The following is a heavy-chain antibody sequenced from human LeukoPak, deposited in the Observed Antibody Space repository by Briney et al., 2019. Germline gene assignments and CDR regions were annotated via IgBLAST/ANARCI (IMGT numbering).Heavy chain of an antibody. CDR1: GGSLSPYY. CDR3: ATLGGLYYESHGYPDFDH. Sequence: SETLSLTCFVSGGSLSPYYWSWIRQPPGGGLEWLGEINQSGSTNYNPSLKSRVTISVEKFKNQFSLEVTSVTAADTAIYYCATLGGLYYESHGYPDFDHWGQGTLVTVSS. J-gene: IGHJ4*02. CDR2: INQSGST. D-gene: IGHD3-22*01. V-gene: IGHV4-34*01.